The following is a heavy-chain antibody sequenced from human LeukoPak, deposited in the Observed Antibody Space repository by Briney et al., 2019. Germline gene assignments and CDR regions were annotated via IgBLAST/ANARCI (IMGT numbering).Heavy chain of an antibody. D-gene: IGHD4-17*01. CDR3: ARDRNGDYVGGRDDAFDI. J-gene: IGHJ3*02. Sequence: GGSLRLSCAASGFTFSSYAMSWVRQAPGKGLEWVSVIYSGGSTYYADSVKGRFTISRDNSKNTLYLQMNSLRAEDTAVYYCARDRNGDYVGGRDDAFDIWGQGTMVTVSS. V-gene: IGHV3-66*01. CDR2: IYSGGST. CDR1: GFTFSSYA.